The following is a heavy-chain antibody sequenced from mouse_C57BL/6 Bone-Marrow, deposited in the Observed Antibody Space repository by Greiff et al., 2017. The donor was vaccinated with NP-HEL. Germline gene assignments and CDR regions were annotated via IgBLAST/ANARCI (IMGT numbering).Heavy chain of an antibody. Sequence: VKLQQSGAELARPGASVKLSCKASGYTFTSYGISWVKQRTGQGLEWIGEIYPRSGNTYYNEKFKGKATLTVDKSSSTAYMELRSLTSEDSAVYFYADLLWLRRRRDFDYWGQGTTLTVSS. CDR1: GYTFTSYG. V-gene: IGHV1-81*01. CDR2: IYPRSGNT. J-gene: IGHJ2*01. D-gene: IGHD2-2*01. CDR3: ADLLWLRRRRDFDY.